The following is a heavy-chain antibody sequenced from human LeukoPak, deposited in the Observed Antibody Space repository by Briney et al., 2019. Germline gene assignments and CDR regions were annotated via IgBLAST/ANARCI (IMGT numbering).Heavy chain of an antibody. J-gene: IGHJ4*02. V-gene: IGHV4-30-4*01. CDR1: GGSISSGDYY. CDR2: IYYSGST. CDR3: AIRLGGTYYFDY. D-gene: IGHD1-1*01. Sequence: SETLSLTCTVSGGSISSGDYYWGWIRQPPGKGLEWIGYIYYSGSTYYNPSLKSRVTISVDTSKNQFSLKLSSVTAADTAVYYCAIRLGGTYYFDYWGQGTLVTVSS.